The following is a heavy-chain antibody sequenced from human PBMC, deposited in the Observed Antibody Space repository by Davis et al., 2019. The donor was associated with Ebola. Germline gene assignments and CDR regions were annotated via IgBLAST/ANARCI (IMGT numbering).Heavy chain of an antibody. V-gene: IGHV1-69*05. Sequence: SVKVSCKASGGTFSSYAISWVRQAPGQGLEWMGGIIPIFGTANYAQKFQGRVTMTRDTSTSTVYMELRSLRSDDTAVYYCARGGYAKGGTWWFDPWGQGTLVTVSS. CDR2: IIPIFGTA. D-gene: IGHD5-12*01. CDR1: GGTFSSYA. J-gene: IGHJ5*02. CDR3: ARGGYAKGGTWWFDP.